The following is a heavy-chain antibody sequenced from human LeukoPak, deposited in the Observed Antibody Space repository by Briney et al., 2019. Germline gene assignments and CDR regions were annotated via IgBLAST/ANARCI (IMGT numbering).Heavy chain of an antibody. CDR3: ARQYSSGWYGAFDI. Sequence: PSETLSLTCAVYGGSFSGYYWSWIRQPPGKGLEWIGEINHSGSTNYNPSLKSRVTISVDTSKNQFSLKLSSVTAADTAVYYCARQYSSGWYGAFDIWGQGTMVTVSS. V-gene: IGHV4-34*01. J-gene: IGHJ3*02. CDR2: INHSGST. CDR1: GGSFSGYY. D-gene: IGHD6-19*01.